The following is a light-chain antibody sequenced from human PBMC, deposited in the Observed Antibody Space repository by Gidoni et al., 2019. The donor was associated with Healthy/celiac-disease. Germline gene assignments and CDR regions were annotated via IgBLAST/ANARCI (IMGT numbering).Light chain of an antibody. CDR2: WAS. V-gene: IGKV4-1*01. J-gene: IGKJ4*01. CDR1: QSVLYSSNNKNY. CDR3: QQYYSTPLT. Sequence: IVMTQSPDSLAVSLGERATINCKSSQSVLYSSNNKNYLAWYQQKPGQPPKLIIYWASTRESGVPDRFSGSGSGTDFTLTISSLQAEDVAVYYCQQYYSTPLTFGGGTKVEIK.